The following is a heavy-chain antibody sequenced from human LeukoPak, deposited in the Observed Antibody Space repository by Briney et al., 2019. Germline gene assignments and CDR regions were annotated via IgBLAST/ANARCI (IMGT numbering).Heavy chain of an antibody. CDR1: GGSISSYY. Sequence: PSEILSLTCTVSGGSISSYYWSWIRQPPGKGLEWIGYIYYSGSTNYNPSLKSRVTISVDTSKNQFSLKLSSVTAADTAVYYCASSYYGSGSYPFDYWGQGTLVTVSS. D-gene: IGHD3-10*01. CDR2: IYYSGST. CDR3: ASSYYGSGSYPFDY. J-gene: IGHJ4*02. V-gene: IGHV4-59*08.